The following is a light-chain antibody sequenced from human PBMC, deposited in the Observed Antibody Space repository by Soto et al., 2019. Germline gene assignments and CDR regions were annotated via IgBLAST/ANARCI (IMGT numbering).Light chain of an antibody. V-gene: IGKV1-5*03. CDR2: KAS. CDR3: QQYNSYWT. J-gene: IGKJ1*01. CDR1: QSISSW. Sequence: DIQMTQSPSTLSASVGDIVTITCRASQSISSWLAWYQQKPGKAPKLLIYKASSLESGVPSRFSGSGSGTEFTLTISSLQPDDFATYYCQQYNSYWTCGQGTKVEIK.